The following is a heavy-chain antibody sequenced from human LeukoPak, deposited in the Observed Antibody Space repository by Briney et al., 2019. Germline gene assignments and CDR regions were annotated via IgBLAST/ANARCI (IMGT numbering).Heavy chain of an antibody. D-gene: IGHD6-19*01. CDR1: GGSISSSSYY. J-gene: IGHJ5*02. Sequence: SETLSLTCTVSGGSISSSSYYWGWIRQPPGKGLEWIGSIYYSGSTYYNPSLKSRVTISVDTSKNQFSLKLSSETAADTAVYYCARGGGGIAVAVWFDPWGQGTLVTVSS. CDR3: ARGGGGIAVAVWFDP. V-gene: IGHV4-39*07. CDR2: IYYSGST.